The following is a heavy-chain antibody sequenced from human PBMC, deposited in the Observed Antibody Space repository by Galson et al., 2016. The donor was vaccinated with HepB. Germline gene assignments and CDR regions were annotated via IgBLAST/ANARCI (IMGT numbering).Heavy chain of an antibody. D-gene: IGHD3-10*01. J-gene: IGHJ3*02. CDR2: ISGSGGGI. Sequence: SLRLSCAGSRFTFATYPMSWVRQAPGKGLEWVSGISGSGGGIDYADSVKGRFTISRDNSKNTLYLQMSSLRAEDTAVYDCAKERGSRLTMVRGVLDPFDIWGHGTLVTVSA. CDR3: AKERGSRLTMVRGVLDPFDI. V-gene: IGHV3-23*01. CDR1: RFTFATYP.